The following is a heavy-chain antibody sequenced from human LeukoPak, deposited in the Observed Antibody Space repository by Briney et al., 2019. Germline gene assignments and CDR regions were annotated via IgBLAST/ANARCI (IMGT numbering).Heavy chain of an antibody. Sequence: GGSLRLSCAASGFTFSSRDMHWVRQAPGKGLEWVAVISYDGNDKHYADSVKGRFTISRDNSKNTLYLQMNSLRGEDAAFYYCAKDRMGAYVTIPDYWGQGTLVTVSS. D-gene: IGHD3-16*01. V-gene: IGHV3-30*18. CDR2: ISYDGNDK. CDR1: GFTFSSRD. J-gene: IGHJ4*02. CDR3: AKDRMGAYVTIPDY.